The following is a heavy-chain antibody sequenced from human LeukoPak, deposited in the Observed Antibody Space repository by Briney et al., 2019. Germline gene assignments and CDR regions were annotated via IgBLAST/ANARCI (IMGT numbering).Heavy chain of an antibody. D-gene: IGHD5-24*01. J-gene: IGHJ3*02. V-gene: IGHV3-23*01. CDR3: TTHGYNYDWNAFDI. Sequence: AGGSLRLSCAASGLTFTSHAVSWVRQAPGKGLKWVSAISGSGDSTYYADSVKGRFTISRDNSNNTVYLQMNSLKTEDTAVYYCTTHGYNYDWNAFDIWGQGTMVTVSS. CDR1: GLTFTSHA. CDR2: ISGSGDST.